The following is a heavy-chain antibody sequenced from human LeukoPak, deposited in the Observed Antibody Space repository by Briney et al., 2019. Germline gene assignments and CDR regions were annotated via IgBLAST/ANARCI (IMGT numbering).Heavy chain of an antibody. CDR3: ARGLKYCSSTSCYIWFDP. CDR2: ISYDGSNK. J-gene: IGHJ5*02. D-gene: IGHD2-2*02. Sequence: GSLRLSCAASGFTFSSYGMHWVRQAPGKGVEWVAVISYDGSNKYYADSVKGRFTISRDNSKNTLYLQMNSLRAEDTAVYYCARGLKYCSSTSCYIWFDPWGQGTLVTVSS. CDR1: GFTFSSYG. V-gene: IGHV3-30*03.